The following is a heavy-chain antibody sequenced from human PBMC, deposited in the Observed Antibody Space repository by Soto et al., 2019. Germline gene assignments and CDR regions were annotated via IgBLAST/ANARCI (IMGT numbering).Heavy chain of an antibody. CDR2: ISGSGGST. D-gene: IGHD5-18*01. V-gene: IGHV3-23*01. J-gene: IGHJ4*02. Sequence: PGGSLTLSCAASGFTFSSYAMSWVRQAPGKGLEWVTAISGSGGSTYYADSVKGRFTISRDNSKNTLYLQMNSLRAEDTAVYYCAKDPSLLGRWIQLFDYWGQGTLVTVSS. CDR1: GFTFSSYA. CDR3: AKDPSLLGRWIQLFDY.